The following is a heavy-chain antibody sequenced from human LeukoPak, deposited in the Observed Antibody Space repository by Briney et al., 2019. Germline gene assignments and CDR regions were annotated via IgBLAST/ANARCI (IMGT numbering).Heavy chain of an antibody. J-gene: IGHJ4*02. D-gene: IGHD1-1*01. CDR3: ARERDGDNWNDADY. CDR1: GFTFSSYS. Sequence: PGGSLRLSCAASGFTFSSYSMNWVRQAPGKGLEWVSSISSSSSYIYYADSVKGRFTISRDNAKNSLYLQMNSLRAEDTAVYYCARERDGDNWNDADYWGQGTLVTVSS. CDR2: ISSSSSYI. V-gene: IGHV3-21*01.